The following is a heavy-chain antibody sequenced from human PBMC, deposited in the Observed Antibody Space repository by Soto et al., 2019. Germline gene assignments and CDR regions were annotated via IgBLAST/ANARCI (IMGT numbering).Heavy chain of an antibody. Sequence: GGSLRLSCSASGFIFSDYAMHWVRQAPGKGLEYVSGISSHGGNTYYADSVKGRYTISRDNSKNTLYLQMSGLRAEDTAVYYCVKESEDYVWGSYRAILFDYWGQGTLVTVSS. J-gene: IGHJ4*02. CDR1: GFIFSDYA. CDR2: ISSHGGNT. V-gene: IGHV3-64D*08. CDR3: VKESEDYVWGSYRAILFDY. D-gene: IGHD3-16*02.